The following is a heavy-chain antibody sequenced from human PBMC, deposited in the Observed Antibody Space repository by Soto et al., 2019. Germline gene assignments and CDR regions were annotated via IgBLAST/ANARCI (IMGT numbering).Heavy chain of an antibody. D-gene: IGHD2-21*01. V-gene: IGHV4-59*01. CDR3: ARRAVVAVTGSLDNWLDP. J-gene: IGHJ5*02. CDR1: GGSISSYY. Sequence: SETLSLTCTVSGGSISSYYWSWIRQPPGKGLEWIGYIYYSGSTNYNPSLKSRVTISVDTSRNQFSLKVNSVTAADTAVYYCARRAVVAVTGSLDNWLDPWGQGILVTVSS. CDR2: IYYSGST.